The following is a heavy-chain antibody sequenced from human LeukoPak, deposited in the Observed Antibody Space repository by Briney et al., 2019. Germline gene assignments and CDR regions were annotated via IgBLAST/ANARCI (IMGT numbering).Heavy chain of an antibody. V-gene: IGHV3-23*01. CDR1: GFTFSSYD. CDR3: ARGAGWHWFDP. J-gene: IGHJ5*02. CDR2: IRPSGDNT. Sequence: GGSLRLSCAASGFTFSSYDMTWVRQAPGRGLEWVSSIRPSGDNTYYGDSVKGRFTISRDNSKNTVYLQMHNMRVDDTAVYYCARGAGWHWFDPWGQGTLVTVSS. D-gene: IGHD6-19*01.